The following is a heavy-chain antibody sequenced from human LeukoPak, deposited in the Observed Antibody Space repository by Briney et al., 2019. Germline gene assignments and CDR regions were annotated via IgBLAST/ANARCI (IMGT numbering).Heavy chain of an antibody. J-gene: IGHJ5*02. D-gene: IGHD3-3*01. Sequence: GGSLRLSCAASGFTFSGYWMTWVRQAPGKGLEWVANLRPDGSDKYYADSVKGRFTISRDNAKNSLYLQMNGPRADDTAIYYCARDAYDDASESWGQGTLVTVSS. CDR2: LRPDGSDK. V-gene: IGHV3-7*01. CDR3: ARDAYDDASES. CDR1: GFTFSGYW.